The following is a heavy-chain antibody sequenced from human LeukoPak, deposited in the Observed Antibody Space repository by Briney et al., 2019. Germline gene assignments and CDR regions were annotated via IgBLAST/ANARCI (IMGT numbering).Heavy chain of an antibody. CDR3: ARVNSGQTGY. D-gene: IGHD5-12*01. J-gene: IGHJ4*02. Sequence: ASVKVSCKASGYTFTGYYMRWVRQAPGQGLEWMGWINPNSGGTNYAQKFQGRVTMTRDTSISTAYMELSRLRSDDTAVYYCARVNSGQTGYWGQGTLVTVSS. V-gene: IGHV1-2*02. CDR2: INPNSGGT. CDR1: GYTFTGYY.